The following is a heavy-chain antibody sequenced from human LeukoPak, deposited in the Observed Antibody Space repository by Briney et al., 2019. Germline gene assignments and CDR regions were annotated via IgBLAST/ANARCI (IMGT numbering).Heavy chain of an antibody. V-gene: IGHV3-7*05. CDR1: GFSFSDYW. CDR2: LNQDGSDQ. Sequence: PGGFLRLSCAASGFSFSDYWMIWVRQAPGKGLEWVANLNQDGSDQYYVDSVEGRFTISRDNAKNSLYLQMDSLRVEDTAVYFCAKEVGAESWGQGTLVTVSS. J-gene: IGHJ4*02. CDR3: AKEVGAES. D-gene: IGHD1-26*01.